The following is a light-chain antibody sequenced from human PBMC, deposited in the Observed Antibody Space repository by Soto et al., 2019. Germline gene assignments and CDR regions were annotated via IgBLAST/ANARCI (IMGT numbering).Light chain of an antibody. Sequence: EIVLTQSPDTLSLSPGERATLSCRASQTISSGFLAWYQQKVGQAPRLLIYDASNRATGVPDRFSGSGSGTDFSLTISRLEPEDFAVYHCQQYSSSPRTFGQGTRLEN. CDR1: QTISSGF. V-gene: IGKV3-20*01. CDR2: DAS. CDR3: QQYSSSPRT. J-gene: IGKJ5*01.